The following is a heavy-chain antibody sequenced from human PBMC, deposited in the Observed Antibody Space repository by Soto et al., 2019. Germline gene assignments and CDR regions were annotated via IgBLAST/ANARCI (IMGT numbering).Heavy chain of an antibody. CDR2: INPSGGST. D-gene: IGHD6-25*01. Sequence: QVQLVQSGAEVKKPGASVKVSCKASGYTFTSYYMHWVRQAPGQGLEWMGIINPSGGSTSYAQKFQGRVTMTRDTSTRTVYMELSSLRSEDTAVYYCARDPESSDETGYFQHWGQGTLVTVSS. CDR1: GYTFTSYY. V-gene: IGHV1-46*01. CDR3: ARDPESSDETGYFQH. J-gene: IGHJ1*01.